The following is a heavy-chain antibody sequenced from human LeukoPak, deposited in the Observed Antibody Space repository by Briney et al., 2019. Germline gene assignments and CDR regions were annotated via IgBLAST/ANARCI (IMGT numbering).Heavy chain of an antibody. D-gene: IGHD3-16*01. J-gene: IGHJ4*02. CDR3: ARQGALSFRRPVWGYFDY. V-gene: IGHV3-30-3*01. Sequence: LGGSLRLSCAASGFTFSSYAMHWVRQAPGKGLEWVAVISYDGSNKYYADSVKGRFTISRDNSKNTLYLQMNSLRAEDTAVYYCARQGALSFRRPVWGYFDYWGQGTLVTVSS. CDR2: ISYDGSNK. CDR1: GFTFSSYA.